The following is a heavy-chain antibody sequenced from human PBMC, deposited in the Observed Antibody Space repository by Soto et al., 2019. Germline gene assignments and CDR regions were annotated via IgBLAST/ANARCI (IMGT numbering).Heavy chain of an antibody. CDR1: GCSVSSSSYY. V-gene: IGHV4-39*07. J-gene: IGHJ3*02. Sequence: SETLSLTCTFSGCSVSSSSYYWGWVRQPPGKGLEWIGSVYYSGSTYYNPSLESRVTISVDTSKNQFSLKLSSVTAADTAVYYCARVIGAPHDAFDIWGQGTMVTVSS. D-gene: IGHD7-27*01. CDR2: VYYSGST. CDR3: ARVIGAPHDAFDI.